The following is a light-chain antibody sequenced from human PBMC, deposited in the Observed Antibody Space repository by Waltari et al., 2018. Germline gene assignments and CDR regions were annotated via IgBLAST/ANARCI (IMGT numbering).Light chain of an antibody. CDR1: QSVRGY. J-gene: IGKJ4*01. Sequence: EIVLTQSPATLSLSPGERATLSCRASQSVRGYLAWDQQKPGHAPKLLIYDAYNRAPGIPARFSGSESGTDFTLTINSLEPEDFAVYYCQQRSNWPLTFGGGTRVEIK. V-gene: IGKV3-11*01. CDR3: QQRSNWPLT. CDR2: DAY.